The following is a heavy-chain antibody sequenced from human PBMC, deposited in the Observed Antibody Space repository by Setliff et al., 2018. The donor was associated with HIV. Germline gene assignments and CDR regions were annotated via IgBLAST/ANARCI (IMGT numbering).Heavy chain of an antibody. CDR3: ARGGAHYYGSGSYYNWFDP. CDR2: IYHSGST. D-gene: IGHD3-10*01. Sequence: SETLSLTCAVSGGSISSSNWWSWVRQPPGKGLEWIGEIYHSGSTNYNPSLKSRVTISVDKSKNQFSLKLSSVTAADTAVYYCARGGAHYYGSGSYYNWFDPWGQGTLVTVSS. V-gene: IGHV4-4*02. J-gene: IGHJ5*02. CDR1: GGSISSSNW.